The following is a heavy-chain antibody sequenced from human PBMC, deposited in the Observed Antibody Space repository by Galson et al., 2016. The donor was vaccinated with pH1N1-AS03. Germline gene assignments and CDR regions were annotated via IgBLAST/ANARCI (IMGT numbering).Heavy chain of an antibody. CDR2: ITGAGDST. V-gene: IGHV3-43D*03. D-gene: IGHD3-3*01. CDR3: AKDTEVFGYYYTFDY. Sequence: SLRLSCAASGFTFNGYNMHWVRQSSGKGLEWVALITGAGDSTFYADSVKGRFTISRDNTKNSLYLQMDSLRGDDTALYYCAKDTEVFGYYYTFDYWGLGTLVTVSS. J-gene: IGHJ4*02. CDR1: GFTFNGYN.